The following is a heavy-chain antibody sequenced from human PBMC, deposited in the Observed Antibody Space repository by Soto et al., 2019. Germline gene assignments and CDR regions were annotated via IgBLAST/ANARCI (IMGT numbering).Heavy chain of an antibody. Sequence: QVQLVESGGGVVQPGRSLRLSCAASGFTFSSYGMHWVRQAPGKGLEWVAVISYDGSNKYYADSVKGRFTISRDNSKNTLYLQMNSLRAEDTAVYYCAKDQNDFWSGYSIDAFDIWGQGTMVTVSS. CDR1: GFTFSSYG. CDR2: ISYDGSNK. D-gene: IGHD3-3*01. J-gene: IGHJ3*02. V-gene: IGHV3-30*18. CDR3: AKDQNDFWSGYSIDAFDI.